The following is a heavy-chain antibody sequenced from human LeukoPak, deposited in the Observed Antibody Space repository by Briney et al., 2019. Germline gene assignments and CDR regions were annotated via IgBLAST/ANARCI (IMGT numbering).Heavy chain of an antibody. V-gene: IGHV4-34*01. Sequence: SETLSLTCAVYGGSFSGYYWSWIRQPPGKGLEWIGEINHSGSTNYNPSLKSRVTISVGTSKNQFSLKLSSVTAADTAVYYCARRDRHYDYIWGSYRITSNWFDPWGQGTLVTVSS. J-gene: IGHJ5*02. CDR3: ARRDRHYDYIWGSYRITSNWFDP. D-gene: IGHD3-16*02. CDR2: INHSGST. CDR1: GGSFSGYY.